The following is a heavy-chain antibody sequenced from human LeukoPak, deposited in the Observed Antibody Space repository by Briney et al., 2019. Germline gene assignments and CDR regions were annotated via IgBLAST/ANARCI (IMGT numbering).Heavy chain of an antibody. CDR3: SRDLASTPHWEFDY. D-gene: IGHD7-27*01. J-gene: IGHJ4*02. CDR1: GYTFTDYY. Sequence: GASVKVSCKASGYTFTDYYMHWVRQAPGQGLEWMGWINTHSGGTSYAQKFQGRVTMTRDTSINTVYMELSSLRSDDTAVYYCSRDLASTPHWEFDYWGQGTPVTVSP. V-gene: IGHV1-2*02. CDR2: INTHSGGT.